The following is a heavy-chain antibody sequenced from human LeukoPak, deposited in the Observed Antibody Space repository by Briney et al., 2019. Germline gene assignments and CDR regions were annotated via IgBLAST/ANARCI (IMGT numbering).Heavy chain of an antibody. J-gene: IGHJ4*02. D-gene: IGHD1-20*01. CDR1: GFTFTNAW. CDR2: IKGKADGETI. V-gene: IGHV3-15*07. Sequence: PGGSLRLSCAASGFTFTNAWMNWVRQAPGKGLEWVGRIKGKADGETIDYAAPVKGRFTFSRDDSKNMLYLQMNSLKSEDTAVYYCSTLTSRGLSDSWGQGTPVTVSS. CDR3: STLTSRGLSDS.